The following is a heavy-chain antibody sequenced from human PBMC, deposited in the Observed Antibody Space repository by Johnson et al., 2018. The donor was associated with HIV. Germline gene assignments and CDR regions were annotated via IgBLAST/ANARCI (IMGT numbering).Heavy chain of an antibody. CDR2: ISSSGSTI. Sequence: QVQLVESWGGVVQPGRSLRLSCAASGFTFSDYYMSWIRQAPGKGLAWVSYISSSGSTIYYADSVKGRFTISRDNAKNSLYLQMNSLRAEDTAVYYCASNWGSELDAFDIWGQGTMVTVSS. V-gene: IGHV3-11*04. CDR1: GFTFSDYY. J-gene: IGHJ3*02. D-gene: IGHD7-27*01. CDR3: ASNWGSELDAFDI.